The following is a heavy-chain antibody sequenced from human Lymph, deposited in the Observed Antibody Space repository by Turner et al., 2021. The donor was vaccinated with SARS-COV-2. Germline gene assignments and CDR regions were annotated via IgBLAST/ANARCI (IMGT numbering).Heavy chain of an antibody. J-gene: IGHJ4*02. CDR1: GFTFSSYA. D-gene: IGHD5-12*01. CDR2: ISYDGSNK. V-gene: IGHV3-30-3*01. CDR3: ARDMGGFTDY. Sequence: VQLVESGGGVVQPGRSLRLPCAASGFTFSSYAMHWVRQAPGKGLELLALISYDGSNKYYADSVKGRFTISRDNSKNTLYLQMNSLRADDTAVYYCARDMGGFTDYWGQGTLVTVSS.